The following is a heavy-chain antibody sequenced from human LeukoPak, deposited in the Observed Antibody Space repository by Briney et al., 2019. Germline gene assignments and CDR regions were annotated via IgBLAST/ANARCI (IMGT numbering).Heavy chain of an antibody. CDR1: GGSFSGYY. J-gene: IGHJ6*02. D-gene: IGHD2-21*02. V-gene: IGHV4-34*01. CDR2: INHSGST. CDR3: ARSVTALVYGMDV. Sequence: SETLSFTCAVYGGSFSGYYWSWIRQPPGKGLEWIGEINHSGSTNYNPSLKSRVTISVDTSKNQFSLKLSSVTAADTAVYYCARSVTALVYGMDVWGQGTTVTVSS.